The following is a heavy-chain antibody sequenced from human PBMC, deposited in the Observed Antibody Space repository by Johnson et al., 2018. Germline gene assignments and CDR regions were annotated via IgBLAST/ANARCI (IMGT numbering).Heavy chain of an antibody. CDR3: AKASGYYMDV. CDR2: ISYDGSNK. V-gene: IGHV3-30*18. CDR1: GFTFSSYD. Sequence: QVQLVESGGGVVQPGRSLRLSCAASGFTFSSYDMHWVRQAPGKGLEWVALISYDGSNKYYADSVKGRFTISRDNSKNTLYLQRNSLRAEDTAVYYCAKASGYYMDVWGKGTTVTVSS. J-gene: IGHJ6*03.